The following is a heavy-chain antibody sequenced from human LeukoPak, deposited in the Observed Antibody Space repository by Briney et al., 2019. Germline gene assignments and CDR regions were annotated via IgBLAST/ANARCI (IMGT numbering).Heavy chain of an antibody. D-gene: IGHD4-11*01. CDR3: STDHDNSHYYYYFDS. CDR1: GVNLHACA. CDR2: ISKSGRTT. Sequence: GGSLRISCAASGVNLHACAMCWCRQAPGKGLEWVSGISKSGRTTFYTDSVKGRFTISRDNSKNTLHLQMNRLRAEDTALYYRSTDHDNSHYYYYFDSWAQGPLVTVSS. V-gene: IGHV3-23*01. J-gene: IGHJ4*02.